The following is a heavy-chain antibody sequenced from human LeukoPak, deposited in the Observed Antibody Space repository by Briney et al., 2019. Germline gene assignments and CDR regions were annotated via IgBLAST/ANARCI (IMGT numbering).Heavy chain of an antibody. V-gene: IGHV6-1*01. CDR3: GRGWNYIDY. D-gene: IGHD1-1*01. Sequence: SQTLSLTCDISGDSVSRNSATWNWIRQSPSRGLECLGRTYYRSKWYNDYAASVQSRITINADTSKNRISLQLNSVTPEDTAVYYCGRGWNYIDYWGQGTLVTVSS. CDR2: TYYRSKWYN. J-gene: IGHJ4*02. CDR1: GDSVSRNSAT.